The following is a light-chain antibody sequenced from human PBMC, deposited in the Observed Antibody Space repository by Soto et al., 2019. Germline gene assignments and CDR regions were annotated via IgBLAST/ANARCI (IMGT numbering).Light chain of an antibody. J-gene: IGKJ1*01. CDR3: LKYNSAPWT. Sequence: DIQMTQSPSSLSASVGDRVTITCRASQGISNYLAWYHQKPGKVPKLLIYAASTLQSGVPSRFSGSGSGTDFTLAISSLQPEDVATYYCLKYNSAPWTFGQGTKVEIK. V-gene: IGKV1-27*01. CDR1: QGISNY. CDR2: AAS.